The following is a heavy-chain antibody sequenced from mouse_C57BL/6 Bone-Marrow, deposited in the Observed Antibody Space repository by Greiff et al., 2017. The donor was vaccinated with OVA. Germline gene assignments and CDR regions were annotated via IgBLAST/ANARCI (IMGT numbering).Heavy chain of an antibody. J-gene: IGHJ3*01. Sequence: VQLQQSGPGLVAPSQSLSITCTVSGFSLTSYGVDWVRQSPGKGLAWLGVIWGVGSTNYNSALKSRLSISKDNSKSQVFLKMNSLQTDDTAMYYCARAELGPFAYWGQGTLVTVSA. V-gene: IGHV2-6*01. D-gene: IGHD4-1*01. CDR1: GFSLTSYG. CDR3: ARAELGPFAY. CDR2: IWGVGST.